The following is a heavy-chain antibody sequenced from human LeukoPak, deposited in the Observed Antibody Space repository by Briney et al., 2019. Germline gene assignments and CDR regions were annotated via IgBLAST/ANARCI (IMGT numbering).Heavy chain of an antibody. J-gene: IGHJ4*02. CDR2: IYHSGST. CDR3: ARVLYDSSGYEGVYYFDY. Sequence: SETLSLTCAVSGGSISSSNWWNWVRQPPGKGLEWIGEIYHSGSTYYNPSLKSRVTISVDTSKNQFSLKLSSVTAADTAVYYCARVLYDSSGYEGVYYFDYWGQGTLVTVSS. D-gene: IGHD3-22*01. CDR1: GGSISSSNW. V-gene: IGHV4-4*02.